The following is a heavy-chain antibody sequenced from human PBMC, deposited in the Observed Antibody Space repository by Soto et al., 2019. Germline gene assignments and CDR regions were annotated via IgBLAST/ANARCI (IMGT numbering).Heavy chain of an antibody. CDR3: VLGPAAILSDDY. Sequence: QVQLVQSGAEVKKPGSSVKVSCKASGGTFSSYTISWVRQAPGQGLEWMGRIIPILGIANYAQKFQGRVTITADKSTSTAYMELSSLRSEDTAVYYCVLGPAAILSDDYWGQGTLVTVSS. CDR2: IIPILGIA. D-gene: IGHD2-2*01. J-gene: IGHJ4*02. V-gene: IGHV1-69*02. CDR1: GGTFSSYT.